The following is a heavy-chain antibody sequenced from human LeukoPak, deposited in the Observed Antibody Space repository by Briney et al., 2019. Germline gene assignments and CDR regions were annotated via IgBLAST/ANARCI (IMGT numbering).Heavy chain of an antibody. Sequence: GGSLRLSCAGTGFTFSSYWMSWVRQAPGKGLEWVANIKQHGTEKFYVDSVKGRFTISRDNAKSLLYLQMNSLRAEDTAVYYCARGMDTAMVTRVPYYFDYWGQGTLVTVSS. CDR3: ARGMDTAMVTRVPYYFDY. V-gene: IGHV3-7*01. CDR2: IKQHGTEK. D-gene: IGHD5-18*01. J-gene: IGHJ4*02. CDR1: GFTFSSYW.